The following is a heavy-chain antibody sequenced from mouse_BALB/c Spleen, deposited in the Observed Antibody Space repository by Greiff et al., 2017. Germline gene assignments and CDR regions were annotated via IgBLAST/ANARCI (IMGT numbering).Heavy chain of an antibody. Sequence: DVKLQESGPGLVKPSQSLSLTCTVTGYSITSDYAWNWIRQFPGNKLEWMGYISYSGSTSYNPSLKSRISITRDTSKNQFFLQLNSVTTEDTATYYCARSPYGNYVGLAYWGQGTLVTVSA. V-gene: IGHV3-2*02. CDR2: ISYSGST. J-gene: IGHJ3*01. D-gene: IGHD2-1*01. CDR3: ARSPYGNYVGLAY. CDR1: GYSITSDYA.